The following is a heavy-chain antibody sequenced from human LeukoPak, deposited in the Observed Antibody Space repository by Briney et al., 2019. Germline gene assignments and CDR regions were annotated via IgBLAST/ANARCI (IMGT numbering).Heavy chain of an antibody. J-gene: IGHJ4*02. V-gene: IGHV4-39*01. CDR3: ARRYGSGSYRIIPFDY. D-gene: IGHD3-10*01. Sequence: PSEGLSLTCTVSGGSISSSSYYWGWIRQPPGKGLEWIGFIYYSGSTYYNPSLKSRVTISVDTSKNQFSLKLSSVTAADTAVYYCARRYGSGSYRIIPFDYWGQGTLVTVSS. CDR1: GGSISSSSYY. CDR2: IYYSGST.